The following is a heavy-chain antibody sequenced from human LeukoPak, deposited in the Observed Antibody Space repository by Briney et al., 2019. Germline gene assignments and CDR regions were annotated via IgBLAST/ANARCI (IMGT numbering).Heavy chain of an antibody. CDR3: VRASGGTID. CDR2: ISYDGSNK. V-gene: IGHV3-30*03. D-gene: IGHD3-16*02. J-gene: IGHJ4*02. Sequence: GGSLRLSCAASGFTFSSYGMHWVRQAPGKGLEWVAVISYDGSNKYYADSVKGRFTISRDNAKNTLYLQMNSLRAEDTAVYYCVRASGGTIDWGQGTLVTVSS. CDR1: GFTFSSYG.